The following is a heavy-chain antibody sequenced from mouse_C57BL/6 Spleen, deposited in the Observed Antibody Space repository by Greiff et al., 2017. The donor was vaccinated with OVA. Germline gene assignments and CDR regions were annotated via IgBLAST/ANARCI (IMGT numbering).Heavy chain of an antibody. V-gene: IGHV1-69*01. D-gene: IGHD1-1*01. J-gene: IGHJ4*01. CDR1: GYTFTSYW. CDR2: IDPSDSYT. Sequence: QVQLKQPGAELVMPGASVKLSCKASGYTFTSYWMHWVKQRPGQGLEWIGEIDPSDSYTNYNQKFKGKSTLTVDKSSSTAYMQLSSLTSEDSAVYYCARGPLITTVVAMDYWGQGTSVTVSS. CDR3: ARGPLITTVVAMDY.